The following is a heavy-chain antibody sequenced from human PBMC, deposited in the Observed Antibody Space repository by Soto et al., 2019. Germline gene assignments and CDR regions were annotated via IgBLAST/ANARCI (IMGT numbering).Heavy chain of an antibody. J-gene: IGHJ4*02. V-gene: IGHV1-69*02. Sequence: QVPLVQSGAEVKKPGSSVKVSCKASGGTFSSYPISWVRQAPGQGLEWMGRIIPILGIANYAQKFQDRVTITADKSTSTAYMELSSLRSEDTAVYYCAARGGTMVRGVISTPTYYFDYWGQGTLVTVSS. CDR2: IIPILGIA. CDR3: AARGGTMVRGVISTPTYYFDY. D-gene: IGHD3-10*01. CDR1: GGTFSSYP.